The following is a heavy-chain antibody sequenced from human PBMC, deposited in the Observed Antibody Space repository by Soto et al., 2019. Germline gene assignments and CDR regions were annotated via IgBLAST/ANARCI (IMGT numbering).Heavy chain of an antibody. CDR1: GYIMTTYG. D-gene: IGHD1-1*01. V-gene: IGHV1-18*01. Sequence: QVQLVQSGTEVKKPGASVKVSCKASGYIMTTYGVSWVRQAPGQGLEWVGWISAYNDHTNYAQKFQGRVTMTTDTSTSTAYMELRSLRSDDTAVYYCARGTYFDYWGQGTVVIVSS. J-gene: IGHJ4*02. CDR2: ISAYNDHT. CDR3: ARGTYFDY.